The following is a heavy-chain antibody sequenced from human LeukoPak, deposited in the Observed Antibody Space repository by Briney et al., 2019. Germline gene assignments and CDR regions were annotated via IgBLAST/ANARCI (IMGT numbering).Heavy chain of an antibody. V-gene: IGHV3-66*01. CDR2: IYSGGST. Sequence: GGSLRLSCAASGFTVSSNYMSWVRQAPGKGLEWVSVIYSGGSTYYADSVKGRFTISRDNSKNTLYLQMNSLRAEDTAVYYCARGASPQWVRGVMSWFDPWGQGTLVTVSS. D-gene: IGHD3-10*01. CDR3: ARGASPQWVRGVMSWFDP. J-gene: IGHJ5*02. CDR1: GFTVSSNY.